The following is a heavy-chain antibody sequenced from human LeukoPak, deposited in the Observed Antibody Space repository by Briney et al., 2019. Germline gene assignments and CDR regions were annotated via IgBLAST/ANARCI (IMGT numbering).Heavy chain of an antibody. CDR3: ARARRATGGLDY. Sequence: SETLSLTCAVSGGSISSGGYSWSWIRQPPGEGLEWIGYIYHSGSTYYNPSLKSRVTISVDRSKNQFSLKLSSVTAADTAVYYCARARRATGGLDYWGQGTLVTVSS. CDR1: GGSISSGGYS. J-gene: IGHJ4*02. D-gene: IGHD7-27*01. CDR2: IYHSGST. V-gene: IGHV4-30-2*01.